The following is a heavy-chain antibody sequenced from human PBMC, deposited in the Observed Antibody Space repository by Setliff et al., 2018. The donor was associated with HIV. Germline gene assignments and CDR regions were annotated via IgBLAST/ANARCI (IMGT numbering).Heavy chain of an antibody. CDR1: GFTFSSYN. CDR3: ARADCGGDCYRYYYYYMDV. D-gene: IGHD2-21*02. CDR2: ISSSSSYI. J-gene: IGHJ6*03. Sequence: GSLKISCAASGFTFSSYNMNWVRQAPGKGLEWVSSISSSSSYIYYADSVKGRFTISRDNAKDSLYLQMNSLRAEDTAVYYCARADCGGDCYRYYYYYMDVWGKGTTVTVSS. V-gene: IGHV3-21*01.